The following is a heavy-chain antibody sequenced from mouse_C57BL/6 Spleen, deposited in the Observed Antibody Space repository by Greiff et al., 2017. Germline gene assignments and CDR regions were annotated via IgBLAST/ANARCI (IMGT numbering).Heavy chain of an antibody. J-gene: IGHJ4*01. Sequence: DVMLVESGGDLVKPGGSLKLSCAASGFTFSSYGMSWVRHTPDKRLEWVATISSGGSYTYYPDSVKGRFTISRDNAKNTLYLQMSSLKSEDTAMYYCARQGGSSSYYAMDYWGQGTSVTVSS. V-gene: IGHV5-6*02. CDR2: ISSGGSYT. CDR3: ARQGGSSSYYAMDY. D-gene: IGHD1-1*01. CDR1: GFTFSSYG.